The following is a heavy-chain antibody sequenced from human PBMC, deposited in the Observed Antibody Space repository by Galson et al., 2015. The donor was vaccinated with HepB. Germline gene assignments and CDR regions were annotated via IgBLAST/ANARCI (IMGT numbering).Heavy chain of an antibody. J-gene: IGHJ4*02. Sequence: SLRLSCAASGFTFGDYAMSWFRQAPGKGLEWVGFIRSKAYGGTTEYAASVKGRFTISRDDSKSIAYLQMNSLKTEDTAVYYCTRRRITIFGVVSRTYYFDYWGQGTLVTVSS. V-gene: IGHV3-49*03. CDR1: GFTFGDYA. D-gene: IGHD3-3*01. CDR3: TRRRITIFGVVSRTYYFDY. CDR2: IRSKAYGGTT.